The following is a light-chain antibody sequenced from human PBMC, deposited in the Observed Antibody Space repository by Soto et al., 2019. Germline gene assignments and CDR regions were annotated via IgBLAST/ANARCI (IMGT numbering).Light chain of an antibody. CDR2: AAA. Sequence: DIQMTQSPSSLSASVGDRVTITCRASHDITNDLAWFQQKPGKPPKRLIYAAATLQTGVPSRFSGTGSGTDFTLTINSLQPEDFATYYCLQHNTYPLTFGGGTKVEVK. CDR3: LQHNTYPLT. J-gene: IGKJ4*01. V-gene: IGKV1-17*01. CDR1: HDITND.